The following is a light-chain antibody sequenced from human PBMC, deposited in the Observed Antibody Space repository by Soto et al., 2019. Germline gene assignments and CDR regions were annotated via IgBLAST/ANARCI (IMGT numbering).Light chain of an antibody. CDR1: QSIDTY. J-gene: IGKJ2*01. CDR2: GAS. V-gene: IGKV3-15*01. Sequence: EIVLTQSPATLSVSPGERATLSCRASQSIDTYLAWYRQKPGQAPRPLIYGASNRATGIPARFSGSGSGTEFTLTISSLQSEDFAVYYCQQSDHWPRGTFGQGTKLEI. CDR3: QQSDHWPRGT.